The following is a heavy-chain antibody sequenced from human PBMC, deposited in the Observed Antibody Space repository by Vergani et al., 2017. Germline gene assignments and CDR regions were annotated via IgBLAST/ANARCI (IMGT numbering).Heavy chain of an antibody. J-gene: IGHJ6*03. V-gene: IGHV1-69*01. CDR3: ARGPVVPAAVAWDNNFYYYMDV. CDR2: VVPLFNRP. D-gene: IGHD2-2*01. Sequence: QVQLVQSGAEVKKPGSSVKVSCKASGGTVSNYAISWVRQAPGQGLEWMGEVVPLFNRPNYAQRFRGRVTITADDWTNTAYLEVNSLTSEDTAVYYCARGPVVPAAVAWDNNFYYYMDVWGKGTTVTVSS. CDR1: GGTVSNYA.